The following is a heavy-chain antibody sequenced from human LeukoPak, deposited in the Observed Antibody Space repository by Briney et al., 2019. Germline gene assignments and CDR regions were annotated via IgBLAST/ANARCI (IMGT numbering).Heavy chain of an antibody. Sequence: GASVKVSCKASGYTFTGYYMHWVRQAPGQGLEWMGWINPNSCGTNYAQKFQGWVTMTRDTSISTAYMELSSLISDDTAVYFCARDWYSGNSDYLDYWGQGTLVTVSS. CDR1: GYTFTGYY. J-gene: IGHJ4*02. D-gene: IGHD1-26*01. CDR3: ARDWYSGNSDYLDY. CDR2: INPNSCGT. V-gene: IGHV1-2*04.